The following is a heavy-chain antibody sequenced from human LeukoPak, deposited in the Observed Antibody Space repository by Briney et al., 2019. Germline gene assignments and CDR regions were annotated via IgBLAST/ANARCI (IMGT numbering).Heavy chain of an antibody. D-gene: IGHD2-8*02. CDR1: GYSFPTYW. V-gene: IGHV5-51*01. J-gene: IGHJ4*02. Sequence: GESLKISCKGSGYSFPTYWIGWVRQMPGKGLGWMGIIYPADSDTRYSPSFQGQVTISADKSITTAYLQWTSLKASDTAMYSCSGFTGRQYTFDYWGQGTLVTVSS. CDR2: IYPADSDT. CDR3: SGFTGRQYTFDY.